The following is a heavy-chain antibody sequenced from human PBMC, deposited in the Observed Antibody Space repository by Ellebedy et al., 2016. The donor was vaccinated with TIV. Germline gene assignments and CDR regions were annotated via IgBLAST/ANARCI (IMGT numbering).Heavy chain of an antibody. V-gene: IGHV4-59*01. CDR3: ARSTYGLVGATFDY. CDR2: MHYTGST. D-gene: IGHD1-26*01. J-gene: IGHJ4*02. CDR1: GGSISGYY. Sequence: SETLSLTXTVSGGSISGYYWNWIRQPPGKGLEWIGYMHYTGSTNYNPSLQSRVTISIDTSKNQISLNVNSVTAADTAVYFCARSTYGLVGATFDYWGQGTLVTVSS.